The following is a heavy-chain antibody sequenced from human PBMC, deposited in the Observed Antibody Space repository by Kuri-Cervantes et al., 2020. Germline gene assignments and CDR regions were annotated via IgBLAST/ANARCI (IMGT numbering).Heavy chain of an antibody. V-gene: IGHV4-59*11. CDR1: GGSINNHY. Sequence: SETLSLTCTVSGGSINNHYWSWIRQPPGKGLEWIGYIYYSGSTNYNPSLKSRVTISVDTSKNQFSLKLSSVTAADTAVYYCARGPLRGVFDYWGQGTLVTVSS. D-gene: IGHD3-3*01. CDR2: IYYSGST. J-gene: IGHJ4*02. CDR3: ARGPLRGVFDY.